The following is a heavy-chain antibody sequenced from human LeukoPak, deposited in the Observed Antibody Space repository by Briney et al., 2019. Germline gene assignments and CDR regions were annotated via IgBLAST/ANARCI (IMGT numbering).Heavy chain of an antibody. CDR3: ARDLLGGGSIAARRFFGY. Sequence: ASVKVSCKASGYTFTSYGISWVRQAPGQGLEWMGWISAYNGNTNYAQKLQGRVTMTRDMSTSTVYMELSSLRSEDTAVYYCARDLLGGGSIAARRFFGYWGQGTLVTVSS. CDR2: ISAYNGNT. D-gene: IGHD6-6*01. CDR1: GYTFTSYG. V-gene: IGHV1-18*01. J-gene: IGHJ4*02.